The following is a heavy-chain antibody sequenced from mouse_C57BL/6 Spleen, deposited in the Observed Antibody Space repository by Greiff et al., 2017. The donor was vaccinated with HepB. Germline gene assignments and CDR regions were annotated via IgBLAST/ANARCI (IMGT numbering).Heavy chain of an antibody. Sequence: EVQLQQSGAELVRPGASVKLSCTASGFNIKDDYMHWVKQRPEQGLEWIGWIDPENGDTEYASKFQGKATITADTSSNTAYLQLSSLTSEDTAVYYCTSYYYGSQYDFDYWGQGTTLTVSS. CDR3: TSYYYGSQYDFDY. J-gene: IGHJ2*01. D-gene: IGHD1-1*01. V-gene: IGHV14-4*01. CDR2: IDPENGDT. CDR1: GFNIKDDY.